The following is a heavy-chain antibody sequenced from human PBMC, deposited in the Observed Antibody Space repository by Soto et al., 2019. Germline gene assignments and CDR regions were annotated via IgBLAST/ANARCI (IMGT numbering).Heavy chain of an antibody. CDR3: PKGGPDGFCSGGRCYFDY. CDR2: ISWNSNII. Sequence: EVQLVESGGGLVQPGRSLRLSCAASGFTFDDYAMHWVRRVPGKGLEWVSSISWNSNIIGYADSVKGRFTISRDNAKNSLYLQMNSLRPEDTALYYSPKGGPDGFCSGGRCYFDYWGQGTLVTVSS. J-gene: IGHJ4*02. D-gene: IGHD2-15*01. V-gene: IGHV3-9*01. CDR1: GFTFDDYA.